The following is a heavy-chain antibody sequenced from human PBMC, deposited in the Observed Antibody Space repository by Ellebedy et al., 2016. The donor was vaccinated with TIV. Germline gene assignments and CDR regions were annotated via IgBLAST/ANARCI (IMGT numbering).Heavy chain of an antibody. J-gene: IGHJ4*02. V-gene: IGHV3-23*01. D-gene: IGHD6-13*01. Sequence: GESLKISCAASGFTFSSYAMSWVRQAPGKGLEWVSTVTGSGSSTYYADSVKGRFTISRDNSKNTLYLQMNSLRAEDTAVYYCAKEQSSSWYSFYFDYWGQGTLVTVSS. CDR1: GFTFSSYA. CDR2: VTGSGSST. CDR3: AKEQSSSWYSFYFDY.